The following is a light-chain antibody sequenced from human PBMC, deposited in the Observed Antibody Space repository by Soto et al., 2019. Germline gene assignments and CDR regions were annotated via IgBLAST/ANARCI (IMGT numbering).Light chain of an antibody. V-gene: IGLV2-14*01. CDR3: SSFTTTSTHV. J-gene: IGLJ1*01. Sequence: QSVLTQPASVSGSPGQSIAISCTGTGSDVGGCNCVSWYQQHPGKAPRLMIYEVSNRPSGVSNRFSGSKSGNTASLTISGLQAEDEADYFCSSFTTTSTHVFGTGTKVTVL. CDR2: EVS. CDR1: GSDVGGCNC.